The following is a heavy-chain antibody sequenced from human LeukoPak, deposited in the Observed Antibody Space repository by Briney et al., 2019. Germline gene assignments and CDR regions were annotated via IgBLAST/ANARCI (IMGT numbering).Heavy chain of an antibody. CDR1: GFAFSNYA. CDR3: ATRGAYFFDS. CDR2: ISANGGST. Sequence: GGSLRLSCAASGFAFSNYAMSWVRQAPGKGLEWVSNISANGGSTFYADSVKGRFTISRDNSKNTLFLQMNSLRAEDTAVYYCATRGAYFFDSWGQGTLVTVSS. D-gene: IGHD3-10*01. V-gene: IGHV3-23*01. J-gene: IGHJ4*02.